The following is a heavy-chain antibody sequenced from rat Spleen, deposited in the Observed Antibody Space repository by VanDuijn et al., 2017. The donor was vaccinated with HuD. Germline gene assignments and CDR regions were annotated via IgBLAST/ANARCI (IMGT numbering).Heavy chain of an antibody. CDR3: TTLWGRGYYVMDA. CDR2: ISYDGSST. V-gene: IGHV5-20*01. J-gene: IGHJ4*01. CDR1: GFTFSNYD. D-gene: IGHD3-2*01. Sequence: EVQLVESGGGLVQPGRSMKLSCAASGFTFSNYDMAWVRQAPTKGLEWVASISYDGSSTYYPDSVKGRFTISRDNAKSTLYLQMNSLRSEDTATYYCTTLWGRGYYVMDAWGQGASVTVSS.